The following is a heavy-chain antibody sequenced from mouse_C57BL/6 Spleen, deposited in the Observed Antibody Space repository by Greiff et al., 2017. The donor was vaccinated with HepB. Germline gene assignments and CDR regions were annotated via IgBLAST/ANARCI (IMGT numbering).Heavy chain of an antibody. CDR3: ARKSTTVVAFDY. J-gene: IGHJ2*01. V-gene: IGHV1-82*01. CDR2: IYPGDGDT. D-gene: IGHD1-1*01. Sequence: QVQLKESGPELVKPGASVKISRKASGYAFSSSWMNWVKQRPGKGLEWIGRIYPGDGDTNYNGKFKGKATLTADKSSSTAYMQLSSLTSEDSAVYFCARKSTTVVAFDYWGQGTTLTVSS. CDR1: GYAFSSSW.